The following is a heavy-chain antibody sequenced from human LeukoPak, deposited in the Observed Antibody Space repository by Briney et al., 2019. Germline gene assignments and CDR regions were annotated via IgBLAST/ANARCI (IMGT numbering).Heavy chain of an antibody. CDR3: AKDASGSYSGFDY. V-gene: IGHV1-8*01. D-gene: IGHD1-26*01. CDR2: MNPNSGNT. CDR1: GYTFTGYD. Sequence: ASVKVSCKASGYTFTGYDINWVRQATGQGLEWMGWMNPNSGNTGYAQKFQGRVTMTRNTSISTAYMELSSLRAEDTALYYCAKDASGSYSGFDYWGQGTLVTVSS. J-gene: IGHJ4*02.